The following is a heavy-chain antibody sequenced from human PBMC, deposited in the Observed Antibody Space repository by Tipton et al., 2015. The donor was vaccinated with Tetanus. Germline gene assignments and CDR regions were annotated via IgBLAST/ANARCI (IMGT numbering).Heavy chain of an antibody. J-gene: IGHJ5*02. D-gene: IGHD5-18*01. CDR1: GGSLSGNY. V-gene: IGHV4-34*01. CDR2: INHRGGT. Sequence: TLSLTCDVYGGSLSGNYWSWIRQPPGKGLEWIGEINHRGGTMYNPSLKSRVTISGDTSRNQFSLNLTSVTAADTAVYYCARHLYGYWFDPWGQGALVTVSS. CDR3: ARHLYGYWFDP.